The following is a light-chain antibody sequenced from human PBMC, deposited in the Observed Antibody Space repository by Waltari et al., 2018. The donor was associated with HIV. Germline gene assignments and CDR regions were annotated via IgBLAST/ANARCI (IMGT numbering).Light chain of an antibody. Sequence: QSALTQPPSASGSPGQSLTISCTGTSSHVAGYTFVSWYQQRPGKAPRLLIYEISQRPSGVPDRFSGSKSGNTASLTVSGLQAEDEADYYCSSYAGTINFVIFGGGTKLTVL. V-gene: IGLV2-8*01. CDR2: EIS. CDR3: SSYAGTINFVI. CDR1: SSHVAGYTF. J-gene: IGLJ2*01.